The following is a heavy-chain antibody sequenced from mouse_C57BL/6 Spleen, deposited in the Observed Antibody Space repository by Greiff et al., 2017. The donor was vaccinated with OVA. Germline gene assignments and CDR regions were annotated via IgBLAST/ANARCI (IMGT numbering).Heavy chain of an antibody. V-gene: IGHV1-55*01. D-gene: IGHD2-2*01. CDR2: IYPGSGST. CDR1: GYTFTSYW. CDR3: ARGEVTTD. Sequence: QVHVKQPGAELVKPGASVKMSCKASGYTFTSYWITWVKQRPGQGLEWIGDIYPGSGSTNYNEKFKSKATLTVDTSSSTAYMQLSSLTSEDSAVYYCARGEVTTDWGQGTLVTVSA. J-gene: IGHJ3*01.